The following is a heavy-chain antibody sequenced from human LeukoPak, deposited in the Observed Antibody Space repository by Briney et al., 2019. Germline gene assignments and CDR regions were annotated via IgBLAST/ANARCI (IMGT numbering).Heavy chain of an antibody. V-gene: IGHV3-30*04. D-gene: IGHD3-10*01. CDR2: ISYDGSNK. CDR3: ASGVNYYGSTSDV. CDR1: GFTFSSYA. J-gene: IGHJ6*04. Sequence: GGSLRLSCAASGFTFSSYAMSWVRQAPGKGLEWVAVISYDGSNKYYADSVKGRFTISRDNSKNTLYLQMNSLRAEDTAVYYCASGVNYYGSTSDVWGKGTTVTVSS.